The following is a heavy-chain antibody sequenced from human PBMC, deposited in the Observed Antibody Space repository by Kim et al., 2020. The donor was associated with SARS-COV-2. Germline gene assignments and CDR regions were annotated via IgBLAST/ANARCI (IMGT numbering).Heavy chain of an antibody. CDR2: ISANNGNT. J-gene: IGHJ4*02. V-gene: IGHV1-18*01. CDR1: GYTFTSYG. Sequence: ASVKVSCKASGYTFTSYGINWVRQAPGQGLEWMGWISANNGNTNYAQMLQGRVTMTTDTSTNTAYMELRNLRSDDTAVYYCARDHLPITMVRGVIRAFDYWGQGTLVTVSS. CDR3: ARDHLPITMVRGVIRAFDY. D-gene: IGHD3-10*01.